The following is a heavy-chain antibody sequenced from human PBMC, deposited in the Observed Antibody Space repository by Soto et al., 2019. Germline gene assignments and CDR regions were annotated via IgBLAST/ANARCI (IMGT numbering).Heavy chain of an antibody. V-gene: IGHV1-2*02. CDR2: INPNSGGT. CDR1: GYTFTGYY. CDR3: ARDYDSSGYYPTNSNWFDL. D-gene: IGHD3-22*01. Sequence: ASVKVSCKASGYTFTGYYMHWVRQAPGQGLEWMGWINPNSGGTNYAQKFQGRVTMTRDTSISTAYMELSRLRSDDTAVYYCARDYDSSGYYPTNSNWFDLWGQGTLVTVS. J-gene: IGHJ5*02.